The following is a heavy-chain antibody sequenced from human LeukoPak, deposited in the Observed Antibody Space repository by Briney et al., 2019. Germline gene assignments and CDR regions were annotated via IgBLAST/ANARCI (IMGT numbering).Heavy chain of an antibody. CDR1: GFAFDERG. J-gene: IGHJ4*02. Sequence: PGGSLRLSCTASGFAFDERGMTWVRQVPGKGLEWVSGINWSGKSTSYGDPVRGRFTISRDNAKNSLSLQMDSLRAEDTALYYCARAPITSPFYFDYWGQGTLVTVSS. CDR3: ARAPITSPFYFDY. V-gene: IGHV3-20*04. D-gene: IGHD2-2*01. CDR2: INWSGKST.